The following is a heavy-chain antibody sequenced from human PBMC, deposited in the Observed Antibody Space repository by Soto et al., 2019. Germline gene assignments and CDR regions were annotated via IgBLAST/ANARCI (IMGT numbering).Heavy chain of an antibody. J-gene: IGHJ5*02. CDR2: IYYSGST. D-gene: IGHD3-10*01. CDR1: GGSISSGDYY. CDR3: ARLQMARGCFDP. V-gene: IGHV4-30-4*01. Sequence: SETLSLTCTVSGGSISSGDYYWSWIRQPPGKGLEWIGYIYYSGSTYYNPSLKSRVTISVDTSKNQFSLKLSSVTAADTAVYYCARLQMARGCFDPWGQGTLVTVSS.